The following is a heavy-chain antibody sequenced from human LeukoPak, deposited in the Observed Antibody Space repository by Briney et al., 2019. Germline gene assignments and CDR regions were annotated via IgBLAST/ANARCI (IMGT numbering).Heavy chain of an antibody. D-gene: IGHD1-26*01. CDR3: ATIQISGSYWNY. J-gene: IGHJ4*02. V-gene: IGHV4-59*05. CDR1: GGSFSTYY. Sequence: PSETLSLTCAIYGGSFSTYYWSWIRQPPGKGLEWIGSIYYSGSTYYNPSLKSRVTISVDTSKNQFSLKLSSVTAADTAVYYCATIQISGSYWNYWGQGTLVTVSS. CDR2: IYYSGST.